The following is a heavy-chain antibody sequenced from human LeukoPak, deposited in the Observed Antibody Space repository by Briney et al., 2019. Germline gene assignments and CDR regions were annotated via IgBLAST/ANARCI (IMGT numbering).Heavy chain of an antibody. CDR1: GFIFNEYY. CDR2: ASSSGLPM. D-gene: IGHD3-3*01. V-gene: IGHV3-11*01. J-gene: IGHJ4*02. CDR3: ARDSPTQRLLEGYYFDN. Sequence: GGSLTLSCDASGFIFNEYYMSWIRQSPGKGLEWLSYASSSGLPMYSADSVTGRFTASRDNDKNLFYLQLNNLRPDDTAVYYCARDSPTQRLLEGYYFDNWGQGTRVTVSS.